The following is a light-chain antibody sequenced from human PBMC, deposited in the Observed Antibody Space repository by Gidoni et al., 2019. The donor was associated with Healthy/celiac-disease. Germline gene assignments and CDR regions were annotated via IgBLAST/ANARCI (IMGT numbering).Light chain of an antibody. J-gene: IGKJ4*01. Sequence: IVLTPSPATLSLSPGERAPLSCRASQRVSSYLAWYQQKPGQAPRLLIYDASTRATGIPARFSGSGSGTDFTLTISSLEPEDFAVYYCQQRSNWRPSLTFGGWTKVEIK. CDR1: QRVSSY. CDR2: DAS. CDR3: QQRSNWRPSLT. V-gene: IGKV3-11*01.